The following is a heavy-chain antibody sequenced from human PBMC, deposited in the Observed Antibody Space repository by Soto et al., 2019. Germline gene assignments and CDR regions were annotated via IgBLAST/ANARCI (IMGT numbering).Heavy chain of an antibody. J-gene: IGHJ4*02. CDR1: GFTFSTYA. Sequence: GGSLRLSCAASGFTFSTYAMQWVRQAPGKGLEWVAVISSDGSNKYYADSVKGRFTISRDNSKNTLYLQMNSLRAEDTAVYHCARDRPSPYCSSTSCSSYFDYWGQGTLVTVSS. D-gene: IGHD2-2*01. CDR3: ARDRPSPYCSSTSCSSYFDY. V-gene: IGHV3-30-3*01. CDR2: ISSDGSNK.